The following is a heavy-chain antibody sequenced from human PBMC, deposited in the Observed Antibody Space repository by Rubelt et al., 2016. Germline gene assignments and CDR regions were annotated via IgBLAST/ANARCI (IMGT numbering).Heavy chain of an antibody. V-gene: IGHV4-39*07. Sequence: QLQLQESGPGLVKPSETLSLTCTVSGGSISSSYYFGGWIRQPPGKGLEWIGSMHYSGSTYYNPSLKSRVTISVDTSKNQFSLKLSSVTAAETAVYYCARHYSSTWANWFDPWGQGTLVTVSP. CDR3: ARHYSSTWANWFDP. CDR2: MHYSGST. D-gene: IGHD6-13*01. CDR1: GGSISSSYYF. J-gene: IGHJ5*02.